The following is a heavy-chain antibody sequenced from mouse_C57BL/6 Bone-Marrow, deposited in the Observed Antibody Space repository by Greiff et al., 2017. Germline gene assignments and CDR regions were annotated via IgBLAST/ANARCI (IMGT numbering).Heavy chain of an antibody. Sequence: EVQVVESGGGLVKPGGSLKLSCAASGFTFSDYGMHWVRQAPEKGLEWVAYISSGSSTIYYADTVKGRFTLSRDNAKNTLLLQMTSLRSEDTAMYYCATPGEPWDRGFAYWGQGTLVTVSA. CDR3: ATPGEPWDRGFAY. CDR1: GFTFSDYG. D-gene: IGHD4-1*01. CDR2: ISSGSSTI. J-gene: IGHJ3*01. V-gene: IGHV5-17*01.